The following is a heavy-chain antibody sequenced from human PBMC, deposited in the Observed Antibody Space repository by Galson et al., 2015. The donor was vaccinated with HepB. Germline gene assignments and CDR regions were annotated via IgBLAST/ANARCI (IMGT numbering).Heavy chain of an antibody. D-gene: IGHD1-20*01. CDR1: SITRGDYY. CDR2: IYYSGRT. J-gene: IGHJ6*02. Sequence: SITRGDYYWNWIRQHPGKGLEWIGYIYYSGRTYYNPSLKSRVTISVDTSKTQFSLKLNSVTAADTAVYYCARESRKWNYYYYYDMDVWGQGTTVTVS. V-gene: IGHV4-31*02. CDR3: ARESRKWNYYYYYDMDV.